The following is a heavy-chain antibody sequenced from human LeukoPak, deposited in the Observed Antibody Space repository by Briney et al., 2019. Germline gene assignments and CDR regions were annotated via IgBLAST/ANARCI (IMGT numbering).Heavy chain of an antibody. D-gene: IGHD3-9*01. Sequence: GGSLRLSCAASGFTFSSYWMSWVRQAPGKGLEWVANIKQDGSEKYYVDSVKGRFTISRDNAKNSLYLQMNSLRAEDTAVYYCARARYYDILTGLYYSDYWGQGTLVTVSS. CDR1: GFTFSSYW. J-gene: IGHJ4*02. CDR3: ARARYYDILTGLYYSDY. CDR2: IKQDGSEK. V-gene: IGHV3-7*01.